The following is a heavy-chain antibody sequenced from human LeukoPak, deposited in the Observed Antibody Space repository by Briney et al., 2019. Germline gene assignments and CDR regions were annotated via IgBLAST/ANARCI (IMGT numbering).Heavy chain of an antibody. V-gene: IGHV4-59*01. J-gene: IGHJ4*02. D-gene: IGHD3-10*01. CDR2: IYYRGSA. CDR3: ARAGNYYSSGSYLGY. Sequence: SETLSLTCTVSGGSISTYYWSWIRQPPGKGLEWIGYIYYRGSANYSPSLKSRVTISVDTSNNHFSLKLSSVTAADTAVYYCARAGNYYSSGSYLGYWGQGTLVTVSS. CDR1: GGSISTYY.